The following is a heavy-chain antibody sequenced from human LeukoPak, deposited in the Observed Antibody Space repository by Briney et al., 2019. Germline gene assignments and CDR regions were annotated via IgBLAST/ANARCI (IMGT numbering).Heavy chain of an antibody. CDR3: ARTTTAALFDY. J-gene: IGHJ4*02. Sequence: PSETLSLTSTVSGGSISSYYWSWIRQPPGKGLEWIGYIYYSGSTNYNPSLTSRVTISVDTSKNQFSLKLSSVTAADTAVYYCARTTTAALFDYWGQGTLVTVSS. CDR2: IYYSGST. V-gene: IGHV4-59*01. CDR1: GGSISSYY. D-gene: IGHD2-21*02.